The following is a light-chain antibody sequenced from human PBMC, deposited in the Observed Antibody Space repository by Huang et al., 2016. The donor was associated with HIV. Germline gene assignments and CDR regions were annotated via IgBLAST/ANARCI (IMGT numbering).Light chain of an antibody. CDR3: QQSDSLPYT. J-gene: IGKJ2*01. CDR1: QEIRKY. Sequence: DIQMTQSPSSLSASVGDRVTITCQASQEIRKYLNWYQQKPGKAPNLLIYVSSNLQTGVPSRFGGGGSGTDFTFTISSLQPEDIATYYCQQSDSLPYTFGQGTKLEIK. V-gene: IGKV1-33*01. CDR2: VSS.